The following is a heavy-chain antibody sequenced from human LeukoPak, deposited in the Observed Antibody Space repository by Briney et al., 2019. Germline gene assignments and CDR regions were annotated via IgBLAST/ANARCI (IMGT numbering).Heavy chain of an antibody. D-gene: IGHD7-27*01. CDR3: ARDDNWGFDY. CDR1: GFPFSDYS. J-gene: IGHJ4*02. CDR2: IRGSGSGMGSGN. V-gene: IGHV3-21*05. Sequence: GGSLTLSCAASGFPFSDYSMNWLRQAPGKGLEGVANIRGSGSGMGSGNYYAGSVKGRLTIARDNAKKSIYLEMTSLRAEDTVFYYCARDDNWGFDYWGQGALVTVSS.